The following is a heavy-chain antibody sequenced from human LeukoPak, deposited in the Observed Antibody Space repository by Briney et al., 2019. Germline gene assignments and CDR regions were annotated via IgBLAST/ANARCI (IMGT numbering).Heavy chain of an antibody. CDR3: ASQGGVGAAGTFDY. D-gene: IGHD1-26*01. J-gene: IGHJ4*02. Sequence: ASVKVSCKASGYTFTDYYIHWVRQAPGQGLEWIGWINHNSGGTNYAQKFQGRVTMTRDTSISTAYMELSRLRSDDTAVYYCASQGGVGAAGTFDYWGQGTLVTVSS. CDR1: GYTFTDYY. V-gene: IGHV1-2*02. CDR2: INHNSGGT.